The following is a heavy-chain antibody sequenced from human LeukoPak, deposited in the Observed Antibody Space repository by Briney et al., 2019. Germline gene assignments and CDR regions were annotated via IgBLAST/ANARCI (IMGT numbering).Heavy chain of an antibody. CDR2: ISGSGDST. D-gene: IGHD3-10*01. CDR3: AKVPALTFRGYVDY. V-gene: IGHV3-23*01. J-gene: IGHJ4*01. CDR1: GFTFSSNA. Sequence: PGGSLRLSCAASGFTFSSNAMSWVRQAPGKGLEWVSGISGSGDSTYYADSVMGRFTISRDNSKNTLYLQVNSLRAEDTAIYYCAKVPALTFRGYVDYWGHGTLVTVSS.